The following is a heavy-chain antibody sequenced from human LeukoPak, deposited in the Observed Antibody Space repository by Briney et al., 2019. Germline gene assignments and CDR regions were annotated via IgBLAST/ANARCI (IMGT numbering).Heavy chain of an antibody. CDR3: ARDPPGSSGWYNEFDY. Sequence: GGSLRLSCAASGFTFSSYAMHWVRQAPGKGLEWVAVISYDGSNKYYADSVKGRFTISRDNSKNTLYLQMNSLRAEDTAVYCCARDPPGSSGWYNEFDYWGQGTLVTVSS. CDR1: GFTFSSYA. D-gene: IGHD6-19*01. J-gene: IGHJ4*02. V-gene: IGHV3-30-3*01. CDR2: ISYDGSNK.